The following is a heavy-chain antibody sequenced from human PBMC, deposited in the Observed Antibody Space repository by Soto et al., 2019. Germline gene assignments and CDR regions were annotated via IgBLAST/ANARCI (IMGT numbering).Heavy chain of an antibody. CDR3: ARGGSLYWYFDL. CDR1: VYTLTSYA. Sequence: GASVTVSCKASVYTLTSYAIHWVRQAPGQRLEWMGWINAGNGNTKYSQKFQGRVTITRDTSASTAYMELSSLRSEDTAVYYCARGGSLYWYFDLWGRGTLVTVPQ. J-gene: IGHJ2*01. V-gene: IGHV1-3*01. CDR2: INAGNGNT. D-gene: IGHD1-26*01.